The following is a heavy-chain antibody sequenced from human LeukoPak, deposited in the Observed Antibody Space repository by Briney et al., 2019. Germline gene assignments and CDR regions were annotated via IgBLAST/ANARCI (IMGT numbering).Heavy chain of an antibody. CDR3: ARERREQLLPPYTRSLTYFDY. CDR2: INHSGST. D-gene: IGHD2-2*01. V-gene: IGHV4-34*01. CDR1: GGSFSGYY. Sequence: SETLSLTCAVYGGSFSGYYWSWIRQPPGKGLEWIGEINHSGSTNYNPSLKSRVTISVDTSKNQFSLKLSSVTAADTAVYYCARERREQLLPPYTRSLTYFDYWGQGTLVTVSS. J-gene: IGHJ4*02.